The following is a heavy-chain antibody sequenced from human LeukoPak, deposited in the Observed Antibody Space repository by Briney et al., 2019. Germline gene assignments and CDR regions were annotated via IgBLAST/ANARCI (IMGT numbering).Heavy chain of an antibody. D-gene: IGHD6-13*01. Sequence: SQTLSLTCAISGDSVSSNSAAWNWIRQSPSRGLEWLGRTYYRSKWYNDYAVSVKSRITINPDTSKNQFSLQLNSVTPEDTAVYYCARDIQQQLVGRVDYYYYYMDVWGKGTTVTVSS. J-gene: IGHJ6*03. CDR3: ARDIQQQLVGRVDYYYYYMDV. CDR2: TYYRSKWYN. V-gene: IGHV6-1*01. CDR1: GDSVSSNSAA.